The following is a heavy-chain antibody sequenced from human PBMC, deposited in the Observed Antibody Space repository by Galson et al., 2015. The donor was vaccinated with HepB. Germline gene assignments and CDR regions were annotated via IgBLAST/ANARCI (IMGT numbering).Heavy chain of an antibody. V-gene: IGHV4-59*08. Sequence: ETLSLTCSVSGGSISGHVWSWIRQPPGEALEWIGFIFDSGRTSYNPSLRSRVTLSVDTSKNQFSLRLTSVTAADTAVYYCAKYRRVRGVHPGFDYWGQGILVTVSS. D-gene: IGHD2-8*01. J-gene: IGHJ4*02. CDR3: AKYRRVRGVHPGFDY. CDR2: IFDSGRT. CDR1: GGSISGHV.